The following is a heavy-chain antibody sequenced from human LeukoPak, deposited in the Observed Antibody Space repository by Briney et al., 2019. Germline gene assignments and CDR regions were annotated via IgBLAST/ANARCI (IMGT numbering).Heavy chain of an antibody. CDR1: GGSISSGGYY. CDR2: IYHSGST. J-gene: IGHJ4*02. Sequence: PSQTLSLTCTVSGGSISSGGYYWSWIRQPPGKGLEWIGYIYHSGSTYYNPSLKSRVTISVDRSKNQFSLKLSSVTAADTAVYYCARVSTQYSSSWYGSRDYWGQGTLVTVSS. D-gene: IGHD6-13*01. CDR3: ARVSTQYSSSWYGSRDY. V-gene: IGHV4-30-2*01.